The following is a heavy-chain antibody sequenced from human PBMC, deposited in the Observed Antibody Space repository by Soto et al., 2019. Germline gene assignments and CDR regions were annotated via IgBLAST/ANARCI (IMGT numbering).Heavy chain of an antibody. J-gene: IGHJ4*02. D-gene: IGHD3-10*01. Sequence: PGGSLRLSCAASGFTFSSYGMHWVRQAPGKGLEWVAVISYDGSNKYYADSVKGRFTISRDNSKNTLYLQMNSLRAEDTAVYYCAKLPNLLSSTFDYWGQGSLVTVSS. CDR2: ISYDGSNK. V-gene: IGHV3-30*18. CDR3: AKLPNLLSSTFDY. CDR1: GFTFSSYG.